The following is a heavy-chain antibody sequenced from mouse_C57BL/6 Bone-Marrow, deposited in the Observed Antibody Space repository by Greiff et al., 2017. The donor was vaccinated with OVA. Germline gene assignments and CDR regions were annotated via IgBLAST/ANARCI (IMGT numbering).Heavy chain of an antibody. CDR2: IDPENGDT. CDR3: ASITTAYY. V-gene: IGHV14-4*01. CDR1: GFNIKDDY. J-gene: IGHJ2*01. Sequence: VQLKQSGAELVRPGASVKLSCTASGFNIKDDYMHWVKQRPEQGLEWIGWIDPENGDTEYASKFQGKATITADTSSNTAYLQLSSLTYEDSAVYYCASITTAYYWGQGTTLTVSS. D-gene: IGHD1-1*01.